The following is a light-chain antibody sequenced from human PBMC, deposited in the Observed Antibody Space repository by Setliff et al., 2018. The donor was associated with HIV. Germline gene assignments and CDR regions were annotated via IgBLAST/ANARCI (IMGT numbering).Light chain of an antibody. V-gene: IGKV3-15*01. J-gene: IGKJ1*01. Sequence: EIVMTQSPATLSVSPGQRVILSCRASQTIGSNLAWHRQVPGQAPRLLVYSASSRATGCPDRFSGSGSGTEFTLTISSLQSEDSAVYFCQQYNSWPQTFGQGTKVDIK. CDR3: QQYNSWPQT. CDR2: SAS. CDR1: QTIGSN.